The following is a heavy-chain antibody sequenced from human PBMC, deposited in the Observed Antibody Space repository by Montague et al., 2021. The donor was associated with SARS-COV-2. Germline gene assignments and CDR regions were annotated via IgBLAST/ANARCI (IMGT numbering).Heavy chain of an antibody. J-gene: IGHJ4*02. CDR2: IYDGGAV. Sequence: SETLSLTCTVSGGSISSYYWSWIRQPPGKGLEWIGYIYDGGAVNYNPSLGSRVTISTDTSKNQLSLKVNSVTAADTAVYYCVRDHPYGGPRGTYDIWGQGTLVTVSS. CDR3: VRDHPYGGPRGTYDI. V-gene: IGHV4-59*13. CDR1: GGSISSYY. D-gene: IGHD3-16*01.